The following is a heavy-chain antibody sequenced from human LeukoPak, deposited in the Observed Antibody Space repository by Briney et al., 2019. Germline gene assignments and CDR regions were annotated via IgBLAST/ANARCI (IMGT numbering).Heavy chain of an antibody. CDR2: IIPIFGIA. V-gene: IGHV1-69*04. CDR1: GGTFSSYA. J-gene: IGHJ6*02. Sequence: SVKVSCKASGGTFSSYAISWVRQAPGQGLEWMGRIIPIFGIANYAQKFQGRVTITADKSTSTAYMELSGLRSEDTAVYYCATLLGYCSGGSCSYGMDVWGQGTTVTVSS. D-gene: IGHD2-15*01. CDR3: ATLLGYCSGGSCSYGMDV.